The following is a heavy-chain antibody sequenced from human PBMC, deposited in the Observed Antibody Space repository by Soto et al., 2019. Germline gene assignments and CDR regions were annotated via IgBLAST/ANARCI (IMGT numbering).Heavy chain of an antibody. CDR3: ARHVIAAAQRSGDV. Sequence: LGESLKISCKGSGYSFTSYWISWVRQMPGKGLEWMGRIDPSDSYTNYSPSFQGHVTISADKSISTAYLQWSSLKASDTAMYYCARHVIAAAQRSGDVWGQGTTVTVSS. J-gene: IGHJ6*02. V-gene: IGHV5-10-1*01. CDR1: GYSFTSYW. CDR2: IDPSDSYT. D-gene: IGHD6-13*01.